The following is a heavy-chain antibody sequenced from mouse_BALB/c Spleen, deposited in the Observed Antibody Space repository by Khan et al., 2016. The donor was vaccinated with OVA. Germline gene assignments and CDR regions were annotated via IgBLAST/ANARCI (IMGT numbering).Heavy chain of an antibody. CDR3: TRWATWFFDV. V-gene: IGHV1-63*02. CDR2: IYPGVGYT. Sequence: QVQLKESGAELVRPGTSVKISCKASGYTFTNYWLGWVKQRPGHGLEWIGDIYPGVGYTNYNEKFKGRATLTAGTSSSTAYIQISGLTSEDSAVYFYTRWATWFFDVWGEGTTVTVSS. CDR1: GYTFTNYW. J-gene: IGHJ1*01. D-gene: IGHD3-1*01.